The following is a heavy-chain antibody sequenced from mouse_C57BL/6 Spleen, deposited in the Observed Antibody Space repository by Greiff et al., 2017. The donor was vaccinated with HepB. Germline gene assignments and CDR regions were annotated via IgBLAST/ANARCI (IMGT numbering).Heavy chain of an antibody. CDR1: GYTFTSYW. CDR3: ARWGNYLFAY. V-gene: IGHV1-50*01. J-gene: IGHJ3*01. CDR2: IDPSDSYT. Sequence: QVQLQQPGAELVKPGASVKLSCKASGYTFTSYWMQWVKQRPGQGLEWIGEIDPSDSYTNYNQKFKGKATLTVDTSSSTAYMQLSSLTSEDSAVYYCARWGNYLFAYWGQRTLVTVSA. D-gene: IGHD1-1*02.